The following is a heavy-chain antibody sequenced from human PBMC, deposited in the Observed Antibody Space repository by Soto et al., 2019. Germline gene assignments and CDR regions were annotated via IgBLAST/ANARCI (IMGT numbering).Heavy chain of an antibody. Sequence: PSVTHSLTYAVSGGSISSSNWWRCVRQTPGKGLEWIGEIYHSGSTNYNPSLKSRVTISVDKSKNQFSLKLSSVTAADTAVYYCAREDYGRNLYYYSGMDVWGQGTTVTVSS. CDR2: IYHSGST. CDR3: AREDYGRNLYYYSGMDV. D-gene: IGHD3-10*01. CDR1: GGSISSSNW. J-gene: IGHJ6*02. V-gene: IGHV4-4*02.